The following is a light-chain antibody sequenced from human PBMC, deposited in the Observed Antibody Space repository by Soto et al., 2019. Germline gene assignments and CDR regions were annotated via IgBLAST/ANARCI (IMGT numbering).Light chain of an antibody. V-gene: IGLV2-14*03. J-gene: IGLJ2*01. CDR1: SSEVAAYNF. CDR2: EVI. CDR3: SAYTHSNTVI. Sequence: QSARTQPASVSGSPGQSITSSCTGTSSEVAAYNFVSWYQQHPGEVPKLMIYEVIKRPSGISDRFSGSKSGNTASLTISGLQSEDEADYYCSAYTHSNTVIFGGGTKLTVL.